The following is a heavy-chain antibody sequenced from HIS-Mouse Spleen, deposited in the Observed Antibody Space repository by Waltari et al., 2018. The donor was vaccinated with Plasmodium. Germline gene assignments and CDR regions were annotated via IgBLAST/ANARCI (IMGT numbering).Heavy chain of an antibody. V-gene: IGHV4-34*01. J-gene: IGHJ2*01. CDR1: GGSFSGYY. Sequence: QVQLQQWGAGLLKPSETLSLTCAVYGGSFSGYYWSWIRQPPGKGLEWIGEINHSGSTNYNPSLKSRVPISVDTSKNQFSLKLSSVTAADTAVYYCARGRVLGTSSGYFDLWGRGTLVTVSS. D-gene: IGHD3-10*01. CDR3: ARGRVLGTSSGYFDL. CDR2: INHSGST.